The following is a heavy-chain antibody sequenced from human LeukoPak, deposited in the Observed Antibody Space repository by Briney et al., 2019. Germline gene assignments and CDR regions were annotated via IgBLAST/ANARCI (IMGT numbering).Heavy chain of an antibody. D-gene: IGHD6-19*01. CDR1: GGSISSSSYY. CDR3: ARGNGVTGGWYGYYFDY. V-gene: IGHV4-39*07. Sequence: PSETLSLTCTVSGGSISSSSYYWGWIRQPPGKGLEWIGSIYYSGSTCYNPSLKSRVIISPDTSKSQYSLKLSSVTPADTAVYYCARGNGVTGGWYGYYFDYWGQGTLVTVSS. J-gene: IGHJ4*02. CDR2: IYYSGST.